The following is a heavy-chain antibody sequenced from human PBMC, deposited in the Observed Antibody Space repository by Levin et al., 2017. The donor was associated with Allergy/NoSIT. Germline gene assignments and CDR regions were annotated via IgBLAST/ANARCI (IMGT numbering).Heavy chain of an antibody. CDR2: ISYDGSNK. J-gene: IGHJ4*02. Sequence: GESLKISCAASGFTFSSYAMHWVRQAPGKGLEWVAVISYDGSNKYYADSVKGRFTISRDNSKNTLYLQMNSLRAEDTAVYYCAREYSGSYPIDYWGQGTLVTVSS. V-gene: IGHV3-30-3*01. CDR3: AREYSGSYPIDY. D-gene: IGHD1-26*01. CDR1: GFTFSSYA.